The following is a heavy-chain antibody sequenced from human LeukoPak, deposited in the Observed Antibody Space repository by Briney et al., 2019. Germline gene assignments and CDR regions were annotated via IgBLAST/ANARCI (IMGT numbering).Heavy chain of an antibody. CDR3: TRGGYCSSTSGYKNGMDV. J-gene: IGHJ6*04. V-gene: IGHV3-48*03. D-gene: IGHD2-2*02. CDR2: ISSSGSTI. CDR1: GFTFSSYE. Sequence: GGSLRLSCAASGFTFSSYEMNWVRQAPGKGLEWVSYISSSGSTIYYADSVKGRFTISRDNAKNSLYLQMNSLRAEDTAVYFCTRGGYCSSTSGYKNGMDVWGKGTTVTASS.